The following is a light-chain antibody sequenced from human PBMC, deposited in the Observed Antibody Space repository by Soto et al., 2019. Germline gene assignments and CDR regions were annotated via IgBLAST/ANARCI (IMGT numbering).Light chain of an antibody. J-gene: IGKJ2*02. CDR2: GAS. Sequence: EIVMTQSPATLSVSPGERATLSCRASQSVSDNLAWYQQKPGQAPRLLIYGASTRATGIPARFSGSGSGTDFTLTISSLQSEDFAVYYCHQYNNWPPGTFGQGTKLEIK. CDR3: HQYNNWPPGT. CDR1: QSVSDN. V-gene: IGKV3-15*01.